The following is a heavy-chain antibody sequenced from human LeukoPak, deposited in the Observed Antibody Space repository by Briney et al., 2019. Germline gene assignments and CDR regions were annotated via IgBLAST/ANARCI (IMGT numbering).Heavy chain of an antibody. CDR3: ARHAEYNSGWHFYLDH. CDR2: VHNVGST. D-gene: IGHD6-19*01. V-gene: IGHV4-39*01. Sequence: SETLSLTCTVSGVSTTNGIYYWSWIRQPPGKGLEWIGSVHNVGSTYYNLSLRSRVTMSIDTSKNQFSLRLNSVTAADTAVYYCARHAEYNSGWHFYLDHWGQGILVTVSS. J-gene: IGHJ4*02. CDR1: GVSTTNGIYY.